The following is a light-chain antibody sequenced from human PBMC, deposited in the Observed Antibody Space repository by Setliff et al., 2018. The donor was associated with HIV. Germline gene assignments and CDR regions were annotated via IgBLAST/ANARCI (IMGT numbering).Light chain of an antibody. J-gene: IGLJ2*01. Sequence: QPALTQPASVSGSPGQSITISCTGTSSDVDYYNYVSWYQQHPGKAPKLMISDVNKRPSGVSNRFSGSKSDNTASLTISGLQAEDEADYYCSSYTTNSTLVFGGGTKVTVL. CDR2: DVN. CDR3: SSYTTNSTLV. V-gene: IGLV2-14*01. CDR1: SSDVDYYNY.